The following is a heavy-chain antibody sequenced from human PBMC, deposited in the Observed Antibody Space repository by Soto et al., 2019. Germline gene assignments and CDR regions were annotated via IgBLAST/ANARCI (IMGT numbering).Heavy chain of an antibody. J-gene: IGHJ6*02. CDR1: GYTFTSYG. V-gene: IGHV1-18*01. CDR3: ARGYDSSGYYFPDSYYYYYGMDV. Sequence: GASVKVSCKASGYTFTSYGISWVRQAPGQGLEWMGWISAYNGNTNYAQKLQGRVTMTTDTSTSTAYMELRSLRSDDTAVYYCARGYDSSGYYFPDSYYYYYGMDVWGQGTTVTVSS. CDR2: ISAYNGNT. D-gene: IGHD3-22*01.